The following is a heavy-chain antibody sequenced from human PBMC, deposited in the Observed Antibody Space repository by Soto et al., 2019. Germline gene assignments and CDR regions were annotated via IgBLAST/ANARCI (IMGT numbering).Heavy chain of an antibody. CDR3: ARDWPTPYGYGYYGMDV. CDR2: ISSSSSYI. D-gene: IGHD5-18*01. V-gene: IGHV3-21*01. CDR1: GFTFSSYS. J-gene: IGHJ6*02. Sequence: PGGSLRLSCAASGFTFSSYSMNWVRQAPGKGLEWVSSISSSSSYIYYADSVKGRFTISRDNAKNSLYLQMNSLRAEDTAVYYCARDWPTPYGYGYYGMDVWGQGTTVTVSS.